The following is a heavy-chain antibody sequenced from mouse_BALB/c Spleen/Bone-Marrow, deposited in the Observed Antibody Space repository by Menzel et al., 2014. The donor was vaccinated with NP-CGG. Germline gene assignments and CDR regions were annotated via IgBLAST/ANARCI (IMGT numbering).Heavy chain of an antibody. CDR3: TRGLGWFGY. J-gene: IGHJ3*01. CDR2: ISDGGSYT. D-gene: IGHD4-1*01. CDR1: GFTFSDYY. Sequence: EVQGVEPGGDLVKPGGSLRLSCAASGFTFSDYYMYWIRQTPEKRLEWVATISDGGSYTNYADSVKGRSTISRDNAKNNLYLQMSSLKSEDTAMYYCTRGLGWFGYWGQGTLVTVSA. V-gene: IGHV5-4*02.